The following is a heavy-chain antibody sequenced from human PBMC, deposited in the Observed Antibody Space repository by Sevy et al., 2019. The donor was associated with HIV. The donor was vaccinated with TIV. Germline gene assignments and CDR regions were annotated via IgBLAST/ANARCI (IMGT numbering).Heavy chain of an antibody. Sequence: GGSLRLSCAASGFTFSSYWMHWVRQAPGKGLVWVSRINSDGSSTSYADSVKGRFTISRDNAKNTLYLQMNSLRAEDTVVYYCARGAFWSGQYPYYYYYGMDVWGQGTTVTVSS. J-gene: IGHJ6*02. CDR1: GFTFSSYW. D-gene: IGHD3-3*01. CDR3: ARGAFWSGQYPYYYYYGMDV. V-gene: IGHV3-74*01. CDR2: INSDGSST.